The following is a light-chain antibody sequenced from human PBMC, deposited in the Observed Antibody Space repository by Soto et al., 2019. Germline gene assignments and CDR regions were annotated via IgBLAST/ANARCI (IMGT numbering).Light chain of an antibody. CDR3: QQYDRSPWT. Sequence: EIVLTQSPGTLSLSPGERATLSCRASQSVSSSFLAWYQQKAGQAPRLLIYGASSRATGIPDRFSGSGSGTDFTLTISRLEPEDFAVYYCQQYDRSPWTFGQGTKVETK. CDR2: GAS. CDR1: QSVSSSF. J-gene: IGKJ1*01. V-gene: IGKV3-20*01.